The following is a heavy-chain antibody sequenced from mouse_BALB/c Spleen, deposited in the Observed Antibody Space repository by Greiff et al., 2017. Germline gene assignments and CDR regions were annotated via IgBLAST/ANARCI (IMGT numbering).Heavy chain of an antibody. CDR3: ARDYYGSRDY. V-gene: IGHV14-3*02. CDR1: GFNIKDTY. D-gene: IGHD1-1*01. J-gene: IGHJ3*01. Sequence: VQLKESGAELVKPGASVKLSCTASGFNIKDTYMHWVKQRPEQGLEWIGRIDPANGNTKYDPKFQGKATITADTSSNTAYLQLSSLTSEDTAVYYCARDYYGSRDYWGQGTLVTVSA. CDR2: IDPANGNT.